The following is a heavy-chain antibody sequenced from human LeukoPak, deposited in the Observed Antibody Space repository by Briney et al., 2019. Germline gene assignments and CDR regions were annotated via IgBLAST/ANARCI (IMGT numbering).Heavy chain of an antibody. CDR2: INAGNGNT. J-gene: IGHJ4*02. CDR1: GYTFTSYA. CDR3: ARGSGWYYFDY. Sequence: ASVKVSCKAAGYTFTSYAMQWVRQAPGQRLEWMGWINAGNGNTKYSQKFQGRVTITRDTSASTAYMELSSLRSEATAVYYCARGSGWYYFDYWGQGTLVTVSS. V-gene: IGHV1-3*01. D-gene: IGHD6-19*01.